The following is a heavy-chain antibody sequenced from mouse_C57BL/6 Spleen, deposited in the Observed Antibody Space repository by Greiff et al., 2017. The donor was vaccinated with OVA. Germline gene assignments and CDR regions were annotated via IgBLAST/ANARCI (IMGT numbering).Heavy chain of an antibody. J-gene: IGHJ4*01. CDR2: INPSSGYT. Sequence: VQLQQSGAELAKPGASVKLSCKASGYTFTSYWMHWVKQRPGQGLEWIGYINPSSGYTKYNQKFKDKATLTADKSSSTAYMQLSSLTYEDSAVYYCASRYGSSYGAMDYWGQGTSVTVSS. CDR3: ASRYGSSYGAMDY. V-gene: IGHV1-7*01. CDR1: GYTFTSYW. D-gene: IGHD1-1*01.